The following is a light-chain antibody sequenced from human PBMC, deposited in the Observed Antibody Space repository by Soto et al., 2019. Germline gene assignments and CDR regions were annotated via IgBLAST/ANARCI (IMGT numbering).Light chain of an antibody. V-gene: IGLV1-44*01. Sequence: QSVLTQPPSASGTPGQRVTISCSGSSSNIGSNAVNWYQQLPGTAPKLLIYSNNQRPSGVPDRFSGSKSGTSASLAISGLQSEDEADYSCANWDKSLNGVVFGGGTKLTVL. CDR2: SNN. J-gene: IGLJ2*01. CDR3: ANWDKSLNGVV. CDR1: SSNIGSNA.